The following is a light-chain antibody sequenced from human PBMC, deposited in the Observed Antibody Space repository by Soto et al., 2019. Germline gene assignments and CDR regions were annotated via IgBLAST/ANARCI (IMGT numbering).Light chain of an antibody. Sequence: QSVLTQPPSVSGAPGQRVTISCTGSTSNIGGGYDVHWYQQLPGTAPKLLIYRDNQRPSAVPDRFSGSKSGTSASLAISGLRSEDEAEYYCAAFDDSLSVVYVFGPGTKLTVL. CDR3: AAFDDSLSVVYV. CDR1: TSNIGGGYD. V-gene: IGLV1-40*01. J-gene: IGLJ1*01. CDR2: RDN.